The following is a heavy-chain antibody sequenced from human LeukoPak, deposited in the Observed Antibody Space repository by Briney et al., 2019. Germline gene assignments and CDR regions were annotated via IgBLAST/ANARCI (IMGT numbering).Heavy chain of an antibody. CDR3: ARGRGSGSYGDY. V-gene: IGHV1-8*01. CDR2: MNPNSGNT. Sequence: ASVYVSRKASGYTFTSYDINGVRQTTGQGLEWMGWMNPNSGNTGYAQKFQGRVTMTRNTSISTAYMELSSLRSEDTAVYYCARGRGSGSYGDYWGQGTLVTVSS. J-gene: IGHJ4*02. D-gene: IGHD3-10*01. CDR1: GYTFTSYD.